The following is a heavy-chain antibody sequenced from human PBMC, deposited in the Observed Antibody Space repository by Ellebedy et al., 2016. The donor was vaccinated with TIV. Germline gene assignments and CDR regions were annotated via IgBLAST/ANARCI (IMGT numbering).Heavy chain of an antibody. Sequence: MPGGSLRLSCAVYGGSFSGYYWSWIRQPPGKGLEWIGEINHSGSTNYNPSLKSRVTISVDTSKNQFSLKLSSVTAADTAVYYCARAASSGWYYYYGMDVWGQGTTVTVSS. CDR2: INHSGST. CDR3: ARAASSGWYYYYGMDV. V-gene: IGHV4-34*01. J-gene: IGHJ6*02. CDR1: GGSFSGYY. D-gene: IGHD6-19*01.